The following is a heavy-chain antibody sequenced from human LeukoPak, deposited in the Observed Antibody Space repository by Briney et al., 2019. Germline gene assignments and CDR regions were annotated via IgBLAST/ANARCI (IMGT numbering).Heavy chain of an antibody. CDR1: GYTFTGYY. Sequence: GASVKVSCKASGYTFTGYYMHWVRQAPGQGLEWMGWINPNSGGTNYAQKFQGRVTMTRDTSISTAYMELSRLRSDDTAVYYCARDHSSGSGWSYYYYYYMDVWGKGTTVTVSS. D-gene: IGHD6-19*01. V-gene: IGHV1-2*02. CDR2: INPNSGGT. J-gene: IGHJ6*03. CDR3: ARDHSSGSGWSYYYYYYMDV.